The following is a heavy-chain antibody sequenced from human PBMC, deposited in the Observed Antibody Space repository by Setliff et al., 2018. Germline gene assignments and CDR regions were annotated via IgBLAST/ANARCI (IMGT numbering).Heavy chain of an antibody. CDR2: ISAYNGKT. D-gene: IGHD3-16*02. J-gene: IGHJ3*01. V-gene: IGHV1-18*01. CDR1: GYTLSNSI. Sequence: ASVKVSCKASGYTLSNSILSWVRQAPGQGLEWMGWISAYNGKTYFAQKFQDRITLTTDTSTNTGYLELRGLRSDDTAVYYCARDPLYRENLSRVFDFWGQGTMVTVSS. CDR3: ARDPLYRENLSRVFDF.